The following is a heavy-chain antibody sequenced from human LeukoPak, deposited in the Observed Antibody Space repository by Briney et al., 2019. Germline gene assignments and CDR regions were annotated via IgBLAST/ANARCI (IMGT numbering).Heavy chain of an antibody. D-gene: IGHD3-10*01. CDR1: GFNFGEYG. CDR2: IRSKAYGGAA. J-gene: IGHJ4*02. Sequence: GGSLRLSCSASGFNFGEYGLSWVRQAPGKGLEWVGLIRSKAYGGAAEYAASGTGRFTISRDDSKSIAYLQMDSLKTEDTAVYYCTRLIIRGVTQIDYWGQGTLVTVSS. V-gene: IGHV3-49*04. CDR3: TRLIIRGVTQIDY.